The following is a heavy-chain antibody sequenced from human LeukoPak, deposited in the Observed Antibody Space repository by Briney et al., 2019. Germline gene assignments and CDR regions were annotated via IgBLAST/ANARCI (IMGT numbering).Heavy chain of an antibody. CDR1: GFTFSSYA. Sequence: PGGSLRLSCAASGFTFSSYAMSWVRQAPGKGLEWVSAISGSGGSTYYADSVKGRFTISRDNSKNTLYLQMNSLRAEDTAVYYCAKTGSWSNQNYYDSSGYYYVHWGQGTLVTVSS. CDR2: ISGSGGST. D-gene: IGHD3-22*01. V-gene: IGHV3-23*01. CDR3: AKTGSWSNQNYYDSSGYYYVH. J-gene: IGHJ4*02.